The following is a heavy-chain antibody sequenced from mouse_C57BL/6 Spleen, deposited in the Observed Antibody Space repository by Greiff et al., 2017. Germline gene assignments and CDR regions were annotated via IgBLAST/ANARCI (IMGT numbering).Heavy chain of an antibody. CDR3: ARPSWLYYDYYFDY. D-gene: IGHD2-4*01. Sequence: DVMLVESGGGLVKPGVSLKLSCAASGFTFSDYGMHWVRQAPEKGLEWVAYISSGSSTIYYADTVKGRFTISRDNAKNTLFLQMTSLRSEDTAMYYCARPSWLYYDYYFDYWGQGTTLTVSS. V-gene: IGHV5-17*01. J-gene: IGHJ2*01. CDR2: ISSGSSTI. CDR1: GFTFSDYG.